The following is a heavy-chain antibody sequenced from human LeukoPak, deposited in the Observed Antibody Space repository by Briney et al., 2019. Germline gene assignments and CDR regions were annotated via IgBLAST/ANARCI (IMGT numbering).Heavy chain of an antibody. CDR1: GGTFSSYA. J-gene: IGHJ4*02. D-gene: IGHD2-8*01. CDR3: ARGYCTNGVCRYYFDY. V-gene: IGHV1-2*04. Sequence: ASVKVSCKASGGTFSSYAISWVRQAPGQGLEWMGWINPNSGGTNYAQKFQGWVTMTRDTSISTAYTELSRLRSDDTAVYYCARGYCTNGVCRYYFDYWGQGTLVTVSS. CDR2: INPNSGGT.